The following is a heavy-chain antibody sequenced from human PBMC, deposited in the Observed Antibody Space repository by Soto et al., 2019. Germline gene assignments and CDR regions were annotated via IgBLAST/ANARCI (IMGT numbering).Heavy chain of an antibody. V-gene: IGHV4-59*01. D-gene: IGHD3-10*01. Sequence: TSETLSLTCTVSGGSISSYYWSWIRQPPGKGLEWIGYIYYSGSTNYNPSLKSRVTISVDTSKNQFSLRLSSVTAADTAVYYCARDYYYGSGSDFKGDAFDIWGQGTMVTVS. J-gene: IGHJ3*02. CDR3: ARDYYYGSGSDFKGDAFDI. CDR1: GGSISSYY. CDR2: IYYSGST.